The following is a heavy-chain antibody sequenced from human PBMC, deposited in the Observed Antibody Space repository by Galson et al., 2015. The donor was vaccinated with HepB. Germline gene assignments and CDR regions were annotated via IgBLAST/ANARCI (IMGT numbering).Heavy chain of an antibody. CDR2: IKQDGRKK. J-gene: IGHJ6*03. V-gene: IGHV3-7*01. Sequence: LRLSSVAAGFTSSSSWMSWGRRQPAGRLLGGTNIKQDGRKKYYVDSVKSRFTISRDNAKNSLYLKMNSLRAEDTAVYYCARERADIVVVPAALGNNYYYYFMDVWGKGTTVTVSS. CDR3: ARERADIVVVPAALGNNYYYYFMDV. D-gene: IGHD2-2*01. CDR1: GFTSSSSW.